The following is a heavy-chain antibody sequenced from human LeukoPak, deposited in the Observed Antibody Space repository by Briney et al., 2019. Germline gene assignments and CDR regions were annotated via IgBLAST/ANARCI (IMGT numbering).Heavy chain of an antibody. CDR3: ARDPPPYDSSGYPLSAFDI. J-gene: IGHJ3*02. CDR1: GDSVSSNSAA. Sequence: PSQTLSLTCAISGDSVSSNSAAWNWIRQSPSRGLEWLGRTYYRSKWYNDYAVSVKSRITINPDTSKNQFSLQLNSVTPEDTAVYYCARDPPPYDSSGYPLSAFDIWGQGTMVTVSS. D-gene: IGHD3-22*01. CDR2: TYYRSKWYN. V-gene: IGHV6-1*01.